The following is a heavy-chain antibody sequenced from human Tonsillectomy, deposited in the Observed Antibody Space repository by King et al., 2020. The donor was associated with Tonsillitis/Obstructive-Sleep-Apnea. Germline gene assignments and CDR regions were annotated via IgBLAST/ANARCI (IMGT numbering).Heavy chain of an antibody. J-gene: IGHJ6*03. V-gene: IGHV4-59*01. CDR3: ARGVTAIDSYYYYYYYMDV. D-gene: IGHD5-18*01. Sequence: VQLQESGPGLVKPSETLSLTCTVSGGPISSYYWSWIRQPPGKGLEWIGYIYYSGSTNYNPSLKSRVTLSVDTSKNQFSLKLSSVTAADTAVYYLARGVTAIDSYYYYYYYMDVWGKGTTVTVSS. CDR2: IYYSGST. CDR1: GGPISSYY.